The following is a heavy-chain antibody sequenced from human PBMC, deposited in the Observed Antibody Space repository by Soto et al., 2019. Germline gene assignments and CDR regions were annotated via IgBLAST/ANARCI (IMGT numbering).Heavy chain of an antibody. J-gene: IGHJ4*02. CDR2: INHSGNT. Sequence: SETLSLTCGVYGGSFSGYYWSWIRQAPGKGLEWIGEINHSGNTNYNPSLKSRVTISVDTSKSQLFLNLSSVIAADTAMYYCARHHVRGRTIAGAAEFWGQGTLVTVSS. CDR1: GGSFSGYY. CDR3: ARHHVRGRTIAGAAEF. D-gene: IGHD6-13*01. V-gene: IGHV4-34*01.